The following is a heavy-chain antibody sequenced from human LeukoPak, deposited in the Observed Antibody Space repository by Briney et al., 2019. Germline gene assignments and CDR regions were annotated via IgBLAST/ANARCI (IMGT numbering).Heavy chain of an antibody. CDR2: FHPEDGET. V-gene: IGHV1-24*01. CDR1: AYTLTVLS. D-gene: IGHD2-15*01. J-gene: IGHJ4*02. CDR3: ATSPGYQY. Sequence: RPSGNASSKLSAYTLTVLSIRWVRPPPEKGLEWMGAFHPEDGETIYTQKFQGRVTLTEDTSTDTTYSELACVRTTRPSVYVCATSPGYQYWGQRTVLTVFS.